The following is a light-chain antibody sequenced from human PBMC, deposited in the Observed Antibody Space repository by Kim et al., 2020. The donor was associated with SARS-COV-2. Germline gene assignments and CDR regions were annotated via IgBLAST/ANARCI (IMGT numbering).Light chain of an antibody. CDR2: GAS. Sequence: CPGKRATLSCRATQDISNNLAWYQQKPDQAPSLLIFGASTRAAGIPGRFTGRGSGTEFNLTISSLQSEDFAVYYCQHYHNWPPWTFGQGTKVDIK. CDR1: QDISNN. CDR3: QHYHNWPPWT. V-gene: IGKV3-15*01. J-gene: IGKJ1*01.